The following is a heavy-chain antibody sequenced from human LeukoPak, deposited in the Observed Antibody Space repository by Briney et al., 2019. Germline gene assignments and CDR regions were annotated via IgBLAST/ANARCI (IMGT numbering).Heavy chain of an antibody. J-gene: IGHJ4*02. Sequence: ASVKVSCKASGYTFTSYGISWVRQAPGQGLEWMGWTSAYNGNTNYAQKLQGRVTMTTDTSTSTAYMELRSLRSDDTAVYYCARRAVSKVVVPAAPYYFDYWGQGTLVTVSS. CDR3: ARRAVSKVVVPAAPYYFDY. D-gene: IGHD2-2*01. V-gene: IGHV1-18*01. CDR1: GYTFTSYG. CDR2: TSAYNGNT.